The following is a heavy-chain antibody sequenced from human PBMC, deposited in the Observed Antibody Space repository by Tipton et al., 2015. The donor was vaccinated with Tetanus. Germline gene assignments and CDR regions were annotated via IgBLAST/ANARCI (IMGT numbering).Heavy chain of an antibody. CDR1: GGSISSYY. D-gene: IGHD3-3*01. Sequence: TLSLTCTVSGGSISSYYWSWIRQPPGKGPEWIGSIYYTGSTYYNPSLKSRVTISEDTSKNQFSLKLSSVIAADTAMYYCARTSGYLYSSYWGQGTLVTVSS. CDR3: ARTSGYLYSSY. J-gene: IGHJ1*01. V-gene: IGHV4-59*05. CDR2: IYYTGST.